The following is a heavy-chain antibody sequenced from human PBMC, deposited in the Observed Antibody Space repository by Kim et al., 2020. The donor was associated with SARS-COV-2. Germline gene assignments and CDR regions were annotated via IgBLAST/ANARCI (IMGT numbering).Heavy chain of an antibody. CDR2: ISAYNGNT. D-gene: IGHD3-9*01. Sequence: ASVKVSCKASGYTFTSYGISWVRQAPGQGLEWMGWISAYNGNTNYAQKLQGRVTMTTDTSTSTAYMELRSLRSDDTAVYYCARDYYDILTGYYRFDYWGQGTLVTVSS. V-gene: IGHV1-18*01. CDR3: ARDYYDILTGYYRFDY. J-gene: IGHJ4*02. CDR1: GYTFTSYG.